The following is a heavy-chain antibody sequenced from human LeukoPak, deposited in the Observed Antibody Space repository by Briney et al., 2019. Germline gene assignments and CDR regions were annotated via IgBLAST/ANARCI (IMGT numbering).Heavy chain of an antibody. V-gene: IGHV4-59*01. D-gene: IGHD4-17*01. J-gene: IGHJ4*02. CDR1: GGSISSYC. CDR3: ARQDYGDYNDGSYFDY. CDR2: IYYSGST. Sequence: PSETLSLTCTVSGGSISSYCWSWIRQPPGKGLEWIGYIYYSGSTNYNPSLKSRVTISVDTSKNQFSLKLSSVTAADTAVYYCARQDYGDYNDGSYFDYWGQGTLVTVSS.